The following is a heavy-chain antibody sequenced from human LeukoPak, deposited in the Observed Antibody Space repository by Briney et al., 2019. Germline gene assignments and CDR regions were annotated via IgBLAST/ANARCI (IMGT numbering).Heavy chain of an antibody. D-gene: IGHD6-6*01. V-gene: IGHV5-51*01. CDR2: IYPGDTDT. J-gene: IGHJ4*02. CDR1: GYIFSSYW. Sequence: GESLKISCKGSGYIFSSYWIAWVRQMPGKGLEWVGIIYPGDTDTRYSPSFQGQVTISADKSVSTAYLQWNSLKASDTAIYYCARAYSRSRFDYWGQGTLVTVSS. CDR3: ARAYSRSRFDY.